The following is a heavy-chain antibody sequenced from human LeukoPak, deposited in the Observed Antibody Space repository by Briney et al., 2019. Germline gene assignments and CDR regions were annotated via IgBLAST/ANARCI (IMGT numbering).Heavy chain of an antibody. Sequence: SETLSLTCAVYGGSFSGYYWSWIRQPPGKGLEWIGEINHSRSTNYNPSLKSRVTISVDTSKNQFSLKLSSVTAADTAVYYCARAKYLYCSSTSCYGGYYYYGMDVWGQGTTVTVSS. V-gene: IGHV4-34*01. CDR3: ARAKYLYCSSTSCYGGYYYYGMDV. CDR1: GGSFSGYY. J-gene: IGHJ6*02. D-gene: IGHD2-2*01. CDR2: INHSRST.